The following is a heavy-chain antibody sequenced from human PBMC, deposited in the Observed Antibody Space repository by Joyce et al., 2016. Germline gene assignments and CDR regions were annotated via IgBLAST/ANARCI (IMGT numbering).Heavy chain of an antibody. D-gene: IGHD3-16*01. CDR2: IYLGNSNI. CDR3: ASTWGF. Sequence: EVQLVQSGAEVKKPGESLKISCKASGHSLTNYWIGWVRQMPGKGLEWMGLIYLGNSNIRYSPSFQSQIIISADQSIGTAYLQWTSLKASDTAMYYCASTWGFWGQGTRVTVSS. CDR1: GHSLTNYW. J-gene: IGHJ4*02. V-gene: IGHV5-51*01.